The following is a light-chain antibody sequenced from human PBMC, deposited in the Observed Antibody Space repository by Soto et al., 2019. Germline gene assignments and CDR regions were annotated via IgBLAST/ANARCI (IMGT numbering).Light chain of an antibody. CDR3: QQYNNWHPWT. V-gene: IGKV3-15*01. Sequence: EILMTQSPATRSVSPGARATLSCRASQRVRGTLAWYQQKPGQAPRLLICGASTRAPGIPARFSGSGSGTEFTLTISSLQYEDLSVYYCQQYNNWHPWTFGQGPKVEIK. J-gene: IGKJ1*01. CDR2: GAS. CDR1: QRVRGT.